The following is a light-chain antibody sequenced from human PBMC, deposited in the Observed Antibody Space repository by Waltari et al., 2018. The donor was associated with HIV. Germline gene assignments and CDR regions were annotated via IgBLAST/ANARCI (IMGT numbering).Light chain of an antibody. V-gene: IGLV2-14*01. Sequence: QSALTQPASVSGSPGQSLTISCTGPSSDVGDSNSVAWYQQHPGKAPKLIIYDVSNRPSGVSNRFSGSKSGNTASLTISGLQTEDEADYYCSSYTSSSTRVFGTGTKVTVL. CDR2: DVS. CDR3: SSYTSSSTRV. CDR1: SSDVGDSNS. J-gene: IGLJ1*01.